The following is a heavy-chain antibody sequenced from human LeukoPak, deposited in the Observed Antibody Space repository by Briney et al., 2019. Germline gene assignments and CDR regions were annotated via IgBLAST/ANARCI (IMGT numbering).Heavy chain of an antibody. J-gene: IGHJ4*02. Sequence: PGGSLRLSCAASGFTFSSCAMHWVRQAPGKGLEWVAVISYDGSNKYYADSVKGRFTISRDNSKNTLYLQMNSLRAEDTAVYYCAKIGRGMATNPPYWGQGTLVTVSS. CDR1: GFTFSSCA. CDR3: AKIGRGMATNPPY. D-gene: IGHD5-24*01. CDR2: ISYDGSNK. V-gene: IGHV3-30-3*02.